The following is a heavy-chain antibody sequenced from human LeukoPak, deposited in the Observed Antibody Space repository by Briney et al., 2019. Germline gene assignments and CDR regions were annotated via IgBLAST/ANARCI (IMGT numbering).Heavy chain of an antibody. D-gene: IGHD3-3*01. CDR3: AREHDFWSGYYT. J-gene: IGHJ5*02. CDR2: INPNSGGT. Sequence: GASVKVSCKASGYTFIGYYIHWVRQAPGQGLEWMGWINPNSGGTNYAQKFQGRVTMTRDTSISTAYMELSRLRSDDTAVYYCAREHDFWSGYYTWGQGTLVTVSS. V-gene: IGHV1-2*02. CDR1: GYTFIGYY.